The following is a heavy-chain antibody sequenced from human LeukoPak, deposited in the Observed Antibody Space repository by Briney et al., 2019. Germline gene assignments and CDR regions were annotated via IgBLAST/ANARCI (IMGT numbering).Heavy chain of an antibody. CDR3: ARAYNNTWVFDY. CDR1: GDSISTYY. Sequence: PSETLSLTCTVSGDSISTYYWNWIRQPAGKGLEWIGRIYTSGSTNQNPPLKSRVTMSVDTSKNQFSLKLSSVTAADTAVYYCARAYNNTWVFDYWGQGTLVTVSS. V-gene: IGHV4-4*07. D-gene: IGHD6-13*01. CDR2: IYTSGST. J-gene: IGHJ4*02.